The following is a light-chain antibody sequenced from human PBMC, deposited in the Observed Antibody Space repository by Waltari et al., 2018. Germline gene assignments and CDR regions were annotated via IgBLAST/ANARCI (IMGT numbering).Light chain of an antibody. J-gene: IGLJ2*01. Sequence: QSLLTQAPSASGTPGQTVTISCSGSSSNIGSNTVNWYQQLPGTAPKLLIYSNNQRPSGVPARFSGSKSGTAASLAISGLQSEDEADYYCGTLDDSLNGPLFGGGTKVTVL. CDR1: SSNIGSNT. V-gene: IGLV1-44*01. CDR2: SNN. CDR3: GTLDDSLNGPL.